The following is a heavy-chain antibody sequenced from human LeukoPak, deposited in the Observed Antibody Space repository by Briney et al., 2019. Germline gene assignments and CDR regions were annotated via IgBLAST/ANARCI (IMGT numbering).Heavy chain of an antibody. CDR2: IYTSGST. CDR3: AISIKYDSPLSTDY. CDR1: GGSISSYY. D-gene: IGHD3-9*01. Sequence: PSETLSLTCTVSGGSISSYYWSWIRQPAGKGLEWIGRIYTSGSTNYNPSLKSRVTMSVDTSKNQFSLKLSSVTAADTAVYYCAISIKYDSPLSTDYWGQGTLVTVSS. V-gene: IGHV4-4*07. J-gene: IGHJ4*02.